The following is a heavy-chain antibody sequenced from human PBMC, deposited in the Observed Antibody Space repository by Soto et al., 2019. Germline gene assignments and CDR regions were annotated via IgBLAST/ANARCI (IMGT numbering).Heavy chain of an antibody. J-gene: IGHJ5*02. CDR3: AKRGSSTSWYWFDP. V-gene: IGHV3-23*01. Sequence: PGGSLRLSCAASGITFSSYAMSWVRQAPGKGLEWVSSISGSGTSTYYADSVKGRSTISRDISKNTLYLQMNSLRADDTAVYYCAKRGSSTSWYWFDPWGQGTLVTVSS. CDR1: GITFSSYA. CDR2: ISGSGTST. D-gene: IGHD6-13*01.